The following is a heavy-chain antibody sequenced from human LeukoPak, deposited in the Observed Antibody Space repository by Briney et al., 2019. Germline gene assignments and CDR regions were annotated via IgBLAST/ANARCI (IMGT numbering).Heavy chain of an antibody. J-gene: IGHJ4*02. CDR2: IKSKGDGGTT. V-gene: IGHV3-15*01. CDR3: TTVTMVREIN. Sequence: KTGGSLRLSCAASGFTFSYAYMNWVRQAPGKGPEWVGRIKSKGDGGTTDYAAPVKGRFTISRDDSENMLYLQMNSLTTEDTAVYYCTTVTMVREINWGQGTLVTVSS. CDR1: GFTFSYAY. D-gene: IGHD3-10*01.